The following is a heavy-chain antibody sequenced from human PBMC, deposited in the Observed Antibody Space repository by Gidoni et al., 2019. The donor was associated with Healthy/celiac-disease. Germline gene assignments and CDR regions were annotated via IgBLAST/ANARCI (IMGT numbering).Heavy chain of an antibody. D-gene: IGHD6-6*01. Sequence: EVQLVESGGGLVQPGGSLKLSCAASGFTFSGSAMHWVRQASGKGLEWVGRIRSKANSYATAYAASVKGRFTISRDDSKNTAYLQMNSLKTEDTAVYYCTRRDSSTDYYNYGMDVWGQGTTVTVSS. V-gene: IGHV3-73*01. CDR3: TRRDSSTDYYNYGMDV. CDR2: IRSKANSYAT. J-gene: IGHJ6*02. CDR1: GFTFSGSA.